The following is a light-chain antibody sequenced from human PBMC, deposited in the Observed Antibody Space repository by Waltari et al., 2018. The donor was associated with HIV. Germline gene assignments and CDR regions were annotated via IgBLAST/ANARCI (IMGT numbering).Light chain of an antibody. V-gene: IGLV1-40*01. CDR1: SSNIGADYH. Sequence: QSVLTQPPSLSGAPGQTVTISCTGTSSNIGADYHVHWYQQLPGTAPKLLFYGNPIRPAAVPDRSAGSKSGTSASLAITGLQADDEAYYYCQSYDSSLSAWVFGGGTKLTVL. CDR3: QSYDSSLSAWV. CDR2: GNP. J-gene: IGLJ3*02.